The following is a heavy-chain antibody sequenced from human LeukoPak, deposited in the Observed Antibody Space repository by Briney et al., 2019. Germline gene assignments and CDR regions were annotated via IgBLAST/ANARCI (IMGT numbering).Heavy chain of an antibody. CDR2: IYYSGST. CDR3: ARSSLGEGENY. CDR1: GGSISSYY. J-gene: IGHJ4*02. D-gene: IGHD3-16*01. Sequence: SETLSLTRTVSGGSISSYYWSWIRQPPGKGLEWIGYIYYSGSTNYNPSLKSRVTISVDTSKNQFSLKLSSVTAADTAVYYCARSSLGEGENYWGQGTLVTVSS. V-gene: IGHV4-59*01.